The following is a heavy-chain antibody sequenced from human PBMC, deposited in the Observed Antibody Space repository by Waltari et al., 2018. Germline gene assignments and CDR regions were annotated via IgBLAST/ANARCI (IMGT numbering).Heavy chain of an antibody. CDR2: VHGSGKT. Sequence: HLQESGPGLVKPSGTLSLICAVSGDSMSPSHWWSWVRQPPGKGLEWIGQVHGSGKTNYNPSFASRVTVSLDTSTYHIALKVTSATAADTALYYCARDRGRGLYLDTWGQGILVTVSP. J-gene: IGHJ4*02. D-gene: IGHD2-15*01. V-gene: IGHV4-4*02. CDR3: ARDRGRGLYLDT. CDR1: GDSMSPSHW.